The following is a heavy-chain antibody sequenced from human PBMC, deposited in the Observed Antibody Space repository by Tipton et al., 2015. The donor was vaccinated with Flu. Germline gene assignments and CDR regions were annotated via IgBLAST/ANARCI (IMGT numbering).Heavy chain of an antibody. CDR1: GGSISSYY. CDR2: IYYSGST. Sequence: TLSLTCTVSGGSISSYYWSWIRQPPGKGLGWIGYIYYSGSTNYNPSLKSRVTISVDMSKNQFSLNLSSVTAADTAVYYCARALVITTTMGGDWFDPWGQGTLVTVSS. J-gene: IGHJ5*02. CDR3: ARALVITTTMGGDWFDP. D-gene: IGHD3-10*01. V-gene: IGHV4-59*01.